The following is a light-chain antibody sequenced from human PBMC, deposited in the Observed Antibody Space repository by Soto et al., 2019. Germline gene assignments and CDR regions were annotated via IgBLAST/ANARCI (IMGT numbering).Light chain of an antibody. CDR1: QSVSSN. CDR3: QQYKNWPLT. V-gene: IGKV3D-15*01. J-gene: IGKJ4*01. Sequence: EIVMTQSPATLSVSPGESATLSCRASQSVSSNLAWYQQKPGQTPRLLIHGASTRATRIPGRFSGSGSGTEFTLTISSLQSEDFAVYYCQQYKNWPLTFGGGNKVDIK. CDR2: GAS.